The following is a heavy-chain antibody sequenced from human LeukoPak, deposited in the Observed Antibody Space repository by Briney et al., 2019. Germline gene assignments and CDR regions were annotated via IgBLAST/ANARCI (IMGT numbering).Heavy chain of an antibody. D-gene: IGHD3-22*01. CDR2: ISGSGGST. V-gene: IGHV3-23*01. CDR3: AKSHDSSGSDY. J-gene: IGHJ4*02. Sequence: GGSLRLSCAASGFTFSSYAMTWVRQAPGKGLEWVSAISGSGGSTYYVDSVKGRFTISRDNSKNTLYMQMNSLRAEDTAVYYCAKSHDSSGSDYWGQGTLVTVSS. CDR1: GFTFSSYA.